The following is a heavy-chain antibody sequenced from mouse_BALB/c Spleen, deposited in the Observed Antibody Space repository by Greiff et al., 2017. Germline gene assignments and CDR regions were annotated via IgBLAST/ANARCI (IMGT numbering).Heavy chain of an antibody. D-gene: IGHD2-1*01. Sequence: EVKLVESGGGLVQPGGSRKLSCAASGFTFSDYGMAWVRQAPGKGPEWVAFISNLAYSIYYADTVTGRFTISRENAKNTLYLEMSSLRSEDTAMYYCARDRGGNYGEFAYWGQGTLVTVSA. CDR2: ISNLAYSI. CDR1: GFTFSDYG. V-gene: IGHV5-15*02. CDR3: ARDRGGNYGEFAY. J-gene: IGHJ3*01.